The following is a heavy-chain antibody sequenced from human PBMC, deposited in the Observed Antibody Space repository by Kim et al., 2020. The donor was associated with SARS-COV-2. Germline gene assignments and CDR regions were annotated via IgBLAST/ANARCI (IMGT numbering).Heavy chain of an antibody. V-gene: IGHV3-30*18. CDR3: AKDLVRSGYYSYYYYYM. CDR2: ISYDGSNK. J-gene: IGHJ6*03. Sequence: GGSLRLSCAASGFTFSSYGMHWVRQAPGKGLEWVAVISYDGSNKYYADSVKGRFTISRDNSKNTLYLQMNSLRAEDTAVYYCAKDLVRSGYYSYYYYYM. CDR1: GFTFSSYG. D-gene: IGHD3-3*01.